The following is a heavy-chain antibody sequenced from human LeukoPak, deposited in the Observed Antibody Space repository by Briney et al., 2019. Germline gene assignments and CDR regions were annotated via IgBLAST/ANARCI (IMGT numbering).Heavy chain of an antibody. D-gene: IGHD3-22*01. Sequence: PSGTLSLTCTVSGGSISSGGYSWSWIRQPPGKGLEWIGYIYHSGSTYYNPSLKSRVTISVDRSKNQFSLKLSSVTAADTAVYYCARGGDYYDSSGFFDYWGQGTLVTVSS. CDR3: ARGGDYYDSSGFFDY. CDR1: GGSISSGGYS. J-gene: IGHJ4*02. V-gene: IGHV4-30-2*01. CDR2: IYHSGST.